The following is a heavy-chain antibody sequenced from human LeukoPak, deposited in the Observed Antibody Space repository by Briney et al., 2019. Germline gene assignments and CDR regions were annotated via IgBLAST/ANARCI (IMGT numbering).Heavy chain of an antibody. Sequence: SETLSLTCVVYGGSFSGYYWSWIRQPPGKGLEWIGEINHSGSTNYNPSLKSRVTISVDTSKNQFSLKLSSVTAADTAVYYCARVGGPIDYWGQGTLVTVSS. V-gene: IGHV4-34*01. D-gene: IGHD6-25*01. J-gene: IGHJ4*02. CDR1: GGSFSGYY. CDR2: INHSGST. CDR3: ARVGGPIDY.